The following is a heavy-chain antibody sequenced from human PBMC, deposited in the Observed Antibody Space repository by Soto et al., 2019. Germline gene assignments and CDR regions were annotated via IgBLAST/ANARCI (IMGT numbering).Heavy chain of an antibody. Sequence: SGPTLVNPKETLTLTCTVSGFSLSNARMGVSWIRQPPGKALEWLEHIFSNDEKSYSTSLKSRLNLSKDTSKRQVVLTMTNMDPVDKATYYCPPQTSYSRGWFDYWGQRPLVTVSS. V-gene: IGHV2-26*01. CDR2: IFSNDEK. CDR1: GFSLSNARMG. J-gene: IGHJ4*02. CDR3: PPQTSYSRGWFDY. D-gene: IGHD6-19*01.